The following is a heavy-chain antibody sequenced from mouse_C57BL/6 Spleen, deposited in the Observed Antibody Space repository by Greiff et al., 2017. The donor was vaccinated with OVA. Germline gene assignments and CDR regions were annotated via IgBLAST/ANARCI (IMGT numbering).Heavy chain of an antibody. D-gene: IGHD2-4*01. V-gene: IGHV1-82*01. CDR2: IYPGDGDT. Sequence: VKLMESGPELVKPGASVKISCKASGYAFSSSWMNWVKQRPGKGLEWIGRIYPGDGDTNYNGKFKGKATLTADKSSSTAYMQLSSLTSEDSAVYFCARSGYDYYFDYWGQGTTLTVSS. J-gene: IGHJ2*01. CDR3: ARSGYDYYFDY. CDR1: GYAFSSSW.